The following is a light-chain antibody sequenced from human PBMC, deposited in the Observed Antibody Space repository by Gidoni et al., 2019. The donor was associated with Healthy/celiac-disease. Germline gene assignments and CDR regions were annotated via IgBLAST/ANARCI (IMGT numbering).Light chain of an antibody. V-gene: IGKV1-27*01. CDR2: AAS. CDR1: QGISNY. J-gene: IGKJ4*01. CDR3: QKYNSAPFLT. Sequence: DIQMTQSPPSLSASVGDRVTITCRASQGISNYLAWYQQKPGKVPKLLIYAASTLQSGVPSRFSGSGSGTDFTLTISSLQPEDVATYYCQKYNSAPFLTFGGGTKVEIK.